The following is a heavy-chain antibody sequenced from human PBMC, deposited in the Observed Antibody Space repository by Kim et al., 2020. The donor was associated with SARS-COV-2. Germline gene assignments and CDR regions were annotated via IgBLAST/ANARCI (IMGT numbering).Heavy chain of an antibody. Sequence: ASVKVYCKASGYTFTSYGISWVRQAHGQGLEWMGWISAYNGNTNYVQKLQGRVTMTTDTSTSTAYMELRSLRSDDTAVYYCARGGGNSNYAVRRNTFRGGGAPADPATPPSATTQGWFDPWGPGTLVTVSS. CDR2: ISAYNGNT. D-gene: IGHD4-4*01. V-gene: IGHV1-18*01. J-gene: IGHJ5*02. CDR3: ARGGGNSNYAVRRNTFRGGGAPADPATPPSATTQGWFDP. CDR1: GYTFTSYG.